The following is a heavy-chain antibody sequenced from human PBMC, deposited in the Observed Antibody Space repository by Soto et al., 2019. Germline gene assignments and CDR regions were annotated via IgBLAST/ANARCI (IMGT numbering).Heavy chain of an antibody. V-gene: IGHV3-23*01. Sequence: GGSLRLSCTASGFILSNYAMNWVRQAPGKGLEWVSTLSKDGANEHYADSVKGRFTISRDGSKNTPYLQMNSLRAEDTAMYYCSQDPSTGSVDYWGQGTQVTVSS. CDR2: LSKDGANE. CDR1: GFILSNYA. D-gene: IGHD3-9*01. J-gene: IGHJ4*02. CDR3: SQDPSTGSVDY.